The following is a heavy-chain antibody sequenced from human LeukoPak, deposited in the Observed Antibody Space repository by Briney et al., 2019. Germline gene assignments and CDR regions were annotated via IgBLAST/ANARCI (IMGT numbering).Heavy chain of an antibody. Sequence: LPGGSLRLSCAASGFTVSSNYMSWVRQAPGKGREWVSVIYSGGSTYYADSVKGRFTISRDNSKNTLYLQMNSLRAEDTAVYYCARVGPRGACSGGSCYRADAFDIWGQGTMVTVSS. D-gene: IGHD2-15*01. V-gene: IGHV3-66*01. CDR2: IYSGGST. J-gene: IGHJ3*02. CDR3: ARVGPRGACSGGSCYRADAFDI. CDR1: GFTVSSNY.